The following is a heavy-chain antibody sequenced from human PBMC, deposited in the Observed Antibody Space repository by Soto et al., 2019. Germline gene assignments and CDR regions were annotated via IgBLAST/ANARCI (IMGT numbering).Heavy chain of an antibody. Sequence: QVQLVQSGAEVKKPGSSVKVSCKASGGIFSTYAISWLRQAPGQGLEWMGGIIPLFGTPNYAQRFQGRVTNTANEDTSTAYMELSRLRSEDTAVYYCARDRDDYGSGNYYNRIDFWGQGTLVTVSS. J-gene: IGHJ4*02. CDR3: ARDRDDYGSGNYYNRIDF. V-gene: IGHV1-69*01. D-gene: IGHD3-10*01. CDR1: GGIFSTYA. CDR2: IIPLFGTP.